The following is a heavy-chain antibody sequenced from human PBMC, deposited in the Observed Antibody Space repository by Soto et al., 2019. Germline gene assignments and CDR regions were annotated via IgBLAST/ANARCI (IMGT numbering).Heavy chain of an antibody. Sequence: EVQLVESGGGLVKPGGPLRLSCAASGFTFTRYSMNWVRQAPGKGLEWVSSISSTTNYIYYGDSMKGRFAISRDNAKNSLYLEMNSPRAEDTAVYYCARESEDLTSNFDYWGQGTLVTVSS. CDR1: GFTFTRYS. CDR2: ISSTTNYI. J-gene: IGHJ4*02. V-gene: IGHV3-21*06. CDR3: ARESEDLTSNFDY.